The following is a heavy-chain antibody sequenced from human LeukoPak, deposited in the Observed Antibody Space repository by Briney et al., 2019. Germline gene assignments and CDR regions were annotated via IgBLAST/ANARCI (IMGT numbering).Heavy chain of an antibody. CDR1: GVSVTSGSYY. D-gene: IGHD1-26*01. CDR2: IYYSGST. Sequence: PSETLFLTCTVSGVSVTSGSYYWSWIRQPPGKGLEWIGNIYYSGSTNYNPSLKSRVTISLDTSKIQFSLNLSSVTVADTAVYYCARTHSGTYHGYYFDYWGQGTLVTVSS. J-gene: IGHJ4*02. CDR3: ARTHSGTYHGYYFDY. V-gene: IGHV4-61*01.